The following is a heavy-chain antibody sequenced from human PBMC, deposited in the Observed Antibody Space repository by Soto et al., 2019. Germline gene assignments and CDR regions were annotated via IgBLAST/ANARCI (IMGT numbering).Heavy chain of an antibody. J-gene: IGHJ6*02. V-gene: IGHV3-23*04. Sequence: EVQLVESGGGLVQPGGSLRLSCAVSGFTFGSYAMSWVRQAPGKGLGWVSGISGGGTSTYYADSVKGRFTISRDSSMVYLQMNSLRAEDTAVYYCAKWGGYYHYYHEMDVWGQGTTVTVSS. CDR1: GFTFGSYA. CDR3: AKWGGYYHYYHEMDV. D-gene: IGHD5-12*01. CDR2: ISGGGTST.